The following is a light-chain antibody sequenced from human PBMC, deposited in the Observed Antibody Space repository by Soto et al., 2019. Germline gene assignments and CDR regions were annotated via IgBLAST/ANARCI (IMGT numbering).Light chain of an antibody. Sequence: QSVLTQPPSVSGTPGQTVSISCSGRTSNIGSNYVYWYQQLPGTAPRLLMYRADQRPSGVPDRFSGSKSGTSSSLAIGGLRAEDEADYYSAAWDDTLSGLVFGGGTKLTVL. J-gene: IGLJ2*01. V-gene: IGLV1-47*01. CDR1: TSNIGSNY. CDR3: AAWDDTLSGLV. CDR2: RAD.